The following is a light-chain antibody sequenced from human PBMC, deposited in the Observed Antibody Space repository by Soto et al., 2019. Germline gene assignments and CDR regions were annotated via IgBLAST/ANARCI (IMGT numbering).Light chain of an antibody. V-gene: IGKV1-5*03. CDR1: QTIGYW. CDR3: QQYSRYWT. Sequence: DIQMTQSPPTVSAFVGDRVTFSCRASQTIGYWLAWYQQKPGQAPVLLIEKTSSLQSGVASRFYGSGSGTDFTLTSTSLRTDDVGTYNCQQYSRYWTFGPGTKVEIK. J-gene: IGKJ1*01. CDR2: KTS.